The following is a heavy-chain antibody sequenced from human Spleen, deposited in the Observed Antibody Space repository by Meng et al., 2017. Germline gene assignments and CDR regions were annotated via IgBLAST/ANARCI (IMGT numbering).Heavy chain of an antibody. V-gene: IGHV1-2*06. D-gene: IGHD3-16*01. CDR3: ARDSYDYVWGSLTRAVGFDY. CDR1: GYTFPCNY. Sequence: ASVKVSCKASGYTFPCNYIHWVRQAPGQGLEWMGRINPNSGGTNYAQKFQGRVTMARDTSISTAYMELRSLRSDDTAVYYCARDSYDYVWGSLTRAVGFDYWGQGTLVTVSS. J-gene: IGHJ4*02. CDR2: INPNSGGT.